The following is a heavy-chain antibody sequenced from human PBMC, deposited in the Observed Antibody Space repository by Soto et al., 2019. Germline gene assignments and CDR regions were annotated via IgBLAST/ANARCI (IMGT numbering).Heavy chain of an antibody. J-gene: IGHJ4*02. CDR2: INPSGGST. D-gene: IGHD4-17*01. CDR1: GYTFTSHY. CDR3: ARVPIDYGGNGYFDY. Sequence: ASVKVSCKASGYTFTSHYMHWVRQAPGRGLEWMGIINPSGGSTNYAQKFQGRVTLTRDTSTSTLYMELSSLRSEDTAVYYCARVPIDYGGNGYFDYWGQGTLVTVSS. V-gene: IGHV1-46*01.